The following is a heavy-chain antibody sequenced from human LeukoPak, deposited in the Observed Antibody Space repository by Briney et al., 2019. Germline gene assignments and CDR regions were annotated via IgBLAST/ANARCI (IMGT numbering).Heavy chain of an antibody. Sequence: PGGSLRLSCAASGFTFSSYAMTWVRQAPGKGLEWVSGISGSGSSTYYADSVKGRFTISRDNSKNTPYLQMNSLRAGDTAVYHCAKGRYYYDNSDAFEIWGQGTMVTVSS. CDR2: ISGSGSST. CDR1: GFTFSSYA. D-gene: IGHD3-22*01. J-gene: IGHJ3*02. V-gene: IGHV3-23*01. CDR3: AKGRYYYDNSDAFEI.